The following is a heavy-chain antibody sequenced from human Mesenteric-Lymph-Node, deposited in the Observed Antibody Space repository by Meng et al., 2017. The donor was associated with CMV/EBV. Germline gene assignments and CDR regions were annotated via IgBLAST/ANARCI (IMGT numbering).Heavy chain of an antibody. J-gene: IGHJ6*02. CDR2: IKQDGSDK. CDR3: ARDTPPPRTYYDFWSGYDYYYYGMDV. V-gene: IGHV3-7*01. D-gene: IGHD3-3*01. Sequence: GGSLRLSCAASGFTFSSYWMSWVRQAPGKGLEWVANIKQDGSDKYYVDSVKGRFTISRDNAKNSLYLQMNSLRAEDTAVYYCARDTPPPRTYYDFWSGYDYYYYGMDVWGQGTTVTVSS. CDR1: GFTFSSYW.